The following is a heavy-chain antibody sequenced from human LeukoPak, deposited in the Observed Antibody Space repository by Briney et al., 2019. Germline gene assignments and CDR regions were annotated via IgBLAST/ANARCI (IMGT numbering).Heavy chain of an antibody. D-gene: IGHD3-22*01. CDR2: ISSSSSTI. Sequence: GGSLRLSCAASGFTFSSYSMNWVRQAPGKGLEWVSYISSSSSTIYYADSVKGRFTISRDNAKNSLYLQMNSLRAEDTALYYCAKDIVLRNTETYYYDSSGTSGSGYWGQGTLVTVSS. CDR1: GFTFSSYS. V-gene: IGHV3-48*04. J-gene: IGHJ4*02. CDR3: AKDIVLRNTETYYYDSSGTSGSGY.